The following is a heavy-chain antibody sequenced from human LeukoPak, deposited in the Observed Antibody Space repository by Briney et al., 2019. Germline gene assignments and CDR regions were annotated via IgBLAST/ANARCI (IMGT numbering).Heavy chain of an antibody. Sequence: SQTLSLTCAVSGGSISSGDYSWSWIRQPPGKGLEWIGFIYYSGSTYYNPSLKSRLTISIDTSKNQFSMKLSSVTAAGTAVYYCARAAGGAAAGDFDPWGQGTLVTVSS. D-gene: IGHD6-13*01. CDR3: ARAAGGAAAGDFDP. CDR1: GGSISSGDYS. J-gene: IGHJ5*02. V-gene: IGHV4-31*11. CDR2: IYYSGST.